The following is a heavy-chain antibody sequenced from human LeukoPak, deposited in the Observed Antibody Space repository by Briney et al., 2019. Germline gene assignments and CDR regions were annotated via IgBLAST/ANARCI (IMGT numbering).Heavy chain of an antibody. Sequence: GASVKVSCKASVYTFTGYYMHWVRQVPGQGLEWMGGINPNSGGTNYAQKFQGRVTMTRDTSISTAYMELSRLRSDDTAVYYCARAPSIRVITNFDYWGQGTLVTVSS. V-gene: IGHV1-2*02. D-gene: IGHD3-16*02. J-gene: IGHJ4*02. CDR1: VYTFTGYY. CDR3: ARAPSIRVITNFDY. CDR2: INPNSGGT.